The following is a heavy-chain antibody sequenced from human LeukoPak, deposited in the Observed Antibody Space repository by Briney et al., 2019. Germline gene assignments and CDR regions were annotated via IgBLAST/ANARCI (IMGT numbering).Heavy chain of an antibody. J-gene: IGHJ4*02. Sequence: ASVKVSCKASGYTFTGYYMHWVRQAPGKGPEWMGRINPNSGGTNYAQKFQGRVPMTRDTSISTAYMELSRLRSDGTAVYYFARDCSGGSCYSHWGQGTLVTVSS. CDR3: ARDCSGGSCYSH. D-gene: IGHD2-15*01. CDR2: INPNSGGT. CDR1: GYTFTGYY. V-gene: IGHV1-2*06.